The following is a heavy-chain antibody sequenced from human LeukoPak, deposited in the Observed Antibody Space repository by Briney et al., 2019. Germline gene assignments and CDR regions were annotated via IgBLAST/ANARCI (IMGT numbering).Heavy chain of an antibody. V-gene: IGHV3-30*02. J-gene: IGHJ4*02. CDR2: IRYDGSNK. Sequence: GGSLRLSCLASKFTFNNYAMTWVRQAPGKGLEWVTFIRYDGSNKYYADSVKGRFTISRDNSKNTLYLRMNSLRAEDTAVYYCAKDRITMVRGVPYYFDYWGQGTLVTVSS. D-gene: IGHD3-10*01. CDR1: KFTFNNYA. CDR3: AKDRITMVRGVPYYFDY.